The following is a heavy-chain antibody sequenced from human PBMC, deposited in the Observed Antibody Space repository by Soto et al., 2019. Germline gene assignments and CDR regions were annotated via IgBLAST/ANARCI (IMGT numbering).Heavy chain of an antibody. Sequence: QVQLQESGPGLVKPSETLSLTCTVSGGSISSYYWSWIRQPPGKGLEWIGYIYYSGSTNHNPSLTTRVTISVDTSKNQSSRKLSSVTAADTAVYYCARPRRIGIAAAGTLDYWGQGTLVTVSS. CDR1: GGSISSYY. D-gene: IGHD6-13*01. J-gene: IGHJ4*02. CDR2: IYYSGST. CDR3: ARPRRIGIAAAGTLDY. V-gene: IGHV4-59*01.